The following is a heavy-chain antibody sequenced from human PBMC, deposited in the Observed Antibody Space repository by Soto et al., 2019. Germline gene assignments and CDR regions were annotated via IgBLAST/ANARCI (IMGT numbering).Heavy chain of an antibody. CDR1: VFVFSDFQ. Sequence: WWSLRLCCSASVFVFSDFQFNWFRQAPGGGLEWLSSITGTSAFTEYAESIEGRFTISRDNPNKLLFLHMDNLRPEDTAVYYCARDNLAFQGAFDLWGRGTLVTVSS. CDR3: ARDNLAFQGAFDL. J-gene: IGHJ4*02. V-gene: IGHV3-21*01. CDR2: ITGTSAFT. D-gene: IGHD3-16*01.